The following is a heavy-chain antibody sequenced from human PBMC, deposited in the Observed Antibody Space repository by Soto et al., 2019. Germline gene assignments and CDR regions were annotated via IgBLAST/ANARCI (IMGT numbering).Heavy chain of an antibody. CDR2: INAGNGNT. D-gene: IGHD6-19*01. CDR3: ARGRRGSGWYYFDY. Sequence: QVQLVQSGAEVKKPGASVKVSCKASGYTFTSYAMHWVRQAPGQRLEWMGWINAGNGNTKYSQKFQGSVTITRDTSASTAYMELSSLRSEDTAVYYCARGRRGSGWYYFDYWGQGTLVTVSS. V-gene: IGHV1-3*01. CDR1: GYTFTSYA. J-gene: IGHJ4*02.